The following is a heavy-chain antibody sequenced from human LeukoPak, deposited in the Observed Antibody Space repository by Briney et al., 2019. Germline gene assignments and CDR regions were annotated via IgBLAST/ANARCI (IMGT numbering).Heavy chain of an antibody. CDR3: ARDREGYYDILTGYYGVGAFDI. Sequence: ASVKVSCKASGYTFTGYYIHWVRQAPGQGLEWMGWINPNSGGTNYAQKFQGRVTMTRDTSISTAYMELSRLRSDDTAVYYCARDREGYYDILTGYYGVGAFDIWGQGTMVTVSS. D-gene: IGHD3-9*01. J-gene: IGHJ3*02. CDR1: GYTFTGYY. CDR2: INPNSGGT. V-gene: IGHV1-2*02.